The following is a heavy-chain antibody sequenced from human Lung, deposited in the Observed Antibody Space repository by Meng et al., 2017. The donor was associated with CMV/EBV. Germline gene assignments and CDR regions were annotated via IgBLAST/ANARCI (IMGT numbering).Heavy chain of an antibody. Sequence: SVKVSXKASGHTFTSYDINWVRQATGQGLEWMGWMNPNSGNTGYAQKFQGRVTMTRNTSISTAYMELSGLRSEDTAVYYCARSGTTAGNWFDPWGQGTRVTVSS. V-gene: IGHV1-8*01. J-gene: IGHJ5*02. CDR3: ARSGTTAGNWFDP. D-gene: IGHD1-7*01. CDR2: MNPNSGNT. CDR1: GHTFTSYD.